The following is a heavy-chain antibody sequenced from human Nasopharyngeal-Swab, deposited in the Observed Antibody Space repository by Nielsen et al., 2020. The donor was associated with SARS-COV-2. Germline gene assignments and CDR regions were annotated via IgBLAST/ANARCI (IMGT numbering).Heavy chain of an antibody. CDR2: IYTSGST. J-gene: IGHJ3*01. Sequence: SETLSLTCTVSGGSISSGSYYWSWIRQPAGKGLEWIGRIYTSGSTNYNPSLKSRVTISVDPSKKQFSLKLSSVTAAGTAVDYWARGGITIEYAFYFWGPGTIVTVSS. V-gene: IGHV4-61*02. CDR1: GGSISSGSYY. CDR3: ARGGITIEYAFYF. D-gene: IGHD3-3*01.